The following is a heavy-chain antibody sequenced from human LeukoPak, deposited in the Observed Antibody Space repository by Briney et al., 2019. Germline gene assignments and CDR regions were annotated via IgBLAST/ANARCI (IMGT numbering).Heavy chain of an antibody. D-gene: IGHD4-17*01. CDR3: AREIYGRFDY. Sequence: ASVKVSCKASGYTFTGYYIHWVRQAPGQGLECMGWINPYNGNRNYAQKFQGRVTMTTDTSTSTAYMELRGMRSDDTAVYYCAREIYGRFDYWGQGALVTVSS. V-gene: IGHV1-18*04. CDR1: GYTFTGYY. J-gene: IGHJ4*02. CDR2: INPYNGNR.